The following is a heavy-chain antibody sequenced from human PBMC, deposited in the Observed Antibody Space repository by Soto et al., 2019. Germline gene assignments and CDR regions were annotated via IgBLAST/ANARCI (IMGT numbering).Heavy chain of an antibody. D-gene: IGHD6-13*01. CDR2: ISAYNGNT. CDR3: AREAQELSRPYYIDY. Sequence: HVQLVPSGAAVKKPGASVNVSCKASGYTFTSYGISWLRQAPGQGLGWMGWISAYNGNTNYAQKLQGRVTMTTDTSTSTAYMELRSLRSDDTTVYYCAREAQELSRPYYIDYWGQGTLVTGSS. J-gene: IGHJ4*01. V-gene: IGHV1-18*01. CDR1: GYTFTSYG.